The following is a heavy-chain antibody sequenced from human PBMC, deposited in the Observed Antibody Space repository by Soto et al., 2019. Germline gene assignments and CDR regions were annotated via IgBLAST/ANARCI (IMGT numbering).Heavy chain of an antibody. CDR3: ARAVRYFDGSRAIKSDY. CDR1: GGTFSSYT. Sequence: ASVKVSCKASGGTFSSYTISWVPQAPGQGLEWMGRIIPILGIANYAQKFQGRVTITADKSTSTAYMELSSLRSEDTAVYYCARAVRYFDGSRAIKSDYWGQGTLVTVSS. V-gene: IGHV1-69*02. D-gene: IGHD3-9*01. J-gene: IGHJ4*02. CDR2: IIPILGIA.